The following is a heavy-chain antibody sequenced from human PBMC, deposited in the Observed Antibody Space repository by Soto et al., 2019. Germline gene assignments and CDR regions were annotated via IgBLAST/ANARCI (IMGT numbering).Heavy chain of an antibody. CDR2: ISNDGDRK. V-gene: IGHV3-30-3*01. CDR1: GFTFSNYS. J-gene: IGHJ4*02. Sequence: QVHLVESGGGVVQPGTSLRLSCAASGFTFSNYSMHWVRQAPGKGLEWVAVISNDGDRKYYADSVKGRFTISRDNSKNTVYLQMNSLRPEDTAVHYCAREWSVANPGYWGQGTQVTVSS. CDR3: AREWSVANPGY. D-gene: IGHD5-12*01.